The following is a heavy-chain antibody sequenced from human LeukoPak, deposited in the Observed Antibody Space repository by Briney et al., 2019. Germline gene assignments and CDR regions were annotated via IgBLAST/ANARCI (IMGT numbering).Heavy chain of an antibody. V-gene: IGHV4-61*02. Sequence: SETLSLTCTVSGASISSGSYYWSWVRPPAGKGLEWIGRIYTSGSTNYNPSLRSRVTVSLDTSMNQFSLNLRSVTAADTAVYYCPTTVAGVRQHAYWGQGTLVTVSS. CDR1: GASISSGSYY. J-gene: IGHJ4*02. CDR3: PTTVAGVRQHAY. CDR2: IYTSGST. D-gene: IGHD6-19*01.